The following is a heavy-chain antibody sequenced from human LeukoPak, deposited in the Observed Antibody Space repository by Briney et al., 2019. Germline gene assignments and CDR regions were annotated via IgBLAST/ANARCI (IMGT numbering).Heavy chain of an antibody. CDR3: ARGGFWSGTPDAFDI. D-gene: IGHD3-3*01. CDR2: ISWNSGSI. V-gene: IGHV3-9*01. Sequence: PGRSLRLSCAASGFTFDDYAMHWVRQAPGKGLEWVSGISWNSGSIGYADSVKGRFTISRDNAKNSLYLQMNSLRAEDTALYYCARGGFWSGTPDAFDIWGQGTMVTVSS. J-gene: IGHJ3*02. CDR1: GFTFDDYA.